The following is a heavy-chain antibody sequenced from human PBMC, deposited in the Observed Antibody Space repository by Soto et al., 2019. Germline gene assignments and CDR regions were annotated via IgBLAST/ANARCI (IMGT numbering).Heavy chain of an antibody. CDR3: ARDRGSGGYYGMDV. J-gene: IGHJ6*02. D-gene: IGHD6-19*01. Sequence: SLRLSCAASGFTFSSYAMHWVRQAPGKGLEWVAVISYDGSNKYYADSVKGRFTISRDNSKNTLYLQMNSLRAEDTAVYYCARDRGSGGYYGMDVWGQGTTVTVSS. CDR2: ISYDGSNK. V-gene: IGHV3-30-3*01. CDR1: GFTFSSYA.